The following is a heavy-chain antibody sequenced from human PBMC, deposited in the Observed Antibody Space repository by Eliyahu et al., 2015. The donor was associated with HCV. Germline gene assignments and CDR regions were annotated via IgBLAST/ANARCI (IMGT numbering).Heavy chain of an antibody. CDR1: GFPFSSYA. CDR2: ITGTGGTT. Sequence: EVQLLESGGGLVQPGGSLXLSCXXXGFPFSSYAMAXXXQAPGKGLQWVSSITGTGGTTDYADSVKGRFTISRDNYKRTLLLQMDSLRAEDTAIYYCAKDPPSFVGGTSLFFDSWGQGVLVTVSS. D-gene: IGHD3-16*01. J-gene: IGHJ4*02. CDR3: AKDPPSFVGGTSLFFDS. V-gene: IGHV3-23*01.